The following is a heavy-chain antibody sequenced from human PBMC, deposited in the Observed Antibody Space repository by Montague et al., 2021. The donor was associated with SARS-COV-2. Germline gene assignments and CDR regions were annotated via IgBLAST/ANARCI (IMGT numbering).Heavy chain of an antibody. CDR2: IYYSGST. Sequence: SETLSLTCTVSGGSISSSSYYWGWIRQPPGKGLEWIGSIYYSGSTYYSPSLKSRVTISVDTSKNQFSLKLSSVTAADTAMYYCARQENSSGWFKPDAFDIWGQGTMVTVSS. D-gene: IGHD6-19*01. CDR1: GGSISSSSYY. CDR3: ARQENSSGWFKPDAFDI. J-gene: IGHJ3*02. V-gene: IGHV4-39*01.